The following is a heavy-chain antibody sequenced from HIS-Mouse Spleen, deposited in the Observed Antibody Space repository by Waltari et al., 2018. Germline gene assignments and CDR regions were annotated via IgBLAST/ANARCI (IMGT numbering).Heavy chain of an antibody. CDR2: VYFSGST. D-gene: IGHD6-13*01. J-gene: IGHJ4*02. CDR1: GGSISSSSYY. CDR3: ARLTAAGTY. Sequence: QLQLQESGPGLVKPSETLSLTCTVSGGSISSSSYYGGWIRRPPGKGLEWIGGVYFSGSTSSNPSLKSRVTISVDTSKNQFSLKLSSVTAADTAVYYCARLTAAGTYWGQGTLVTVSS. V-gene: IGHV4-39*07.